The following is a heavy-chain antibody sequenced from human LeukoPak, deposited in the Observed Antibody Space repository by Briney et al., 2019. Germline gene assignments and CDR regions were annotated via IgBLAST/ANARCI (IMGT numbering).Heavy chain of an antibody. V-gene: IGHV4-34*01. CDR1: GGSFSGYY. Sequence: SETLSVTCAVYGGSFSGYYWSWIRQPPGKGLEWIGEINHSGSTNYNPSLKSRVTISVDTSKNQFSLKLSSVTAADTAVYYCARGSGIAAAGTRDFDYWGQGTLVTVSS. J-gene: IGHJ4*02. CDR3: ARGSGIAAAGTRDFDY. D-gene: IGHD6-13*01. CDR2: INHSGST.